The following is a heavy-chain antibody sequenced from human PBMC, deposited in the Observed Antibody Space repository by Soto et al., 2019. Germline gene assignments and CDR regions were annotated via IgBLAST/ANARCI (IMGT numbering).Heavy chain of an antibody. J-gene: IGHJ6*03. CDR2: INAGNGNT. D-gene: IGHD6-6*01. Sequence: QVQLVQSGAEVKKPGASVKDSCKASGYTFTSYAMHWVRQAPGQRLEWMGWINAGNGNTKYSQTFQGRVTITRDTSASTAYMELSSLRSEDTAVYYCARVPYSSSSFYYYYYMDGWGKGTTVTVSS. CDR1: GYTFTSYA. CDR3: ARVPYSSSSFYYYYYMDG. V-gene: IGHV1-3*01.